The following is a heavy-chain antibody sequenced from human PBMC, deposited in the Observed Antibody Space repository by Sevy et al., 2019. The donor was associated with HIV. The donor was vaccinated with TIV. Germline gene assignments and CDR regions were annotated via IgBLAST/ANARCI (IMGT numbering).Heavy chain of an antibody. J-gene: IGHJ6*02. V-gene: IGHV3-7*01. CDR1: GFTFSSYW. CDR2: IKQDGSEK. CDR3: AREVRGIVVVPAAIGGEYYGMDV. Sequence: GGSLRLSCAASGFTFSSYWMSWVRQAPGKGLEWVANIKQDGSEKYYVDSVKGRFTISRDNAKNSLYLQMNNLRAEGTAVYYCAREVRGIVVVPAAIGGEYYGMDVWGQGTTVTVSS. D-gene: IGHD2-2*02.